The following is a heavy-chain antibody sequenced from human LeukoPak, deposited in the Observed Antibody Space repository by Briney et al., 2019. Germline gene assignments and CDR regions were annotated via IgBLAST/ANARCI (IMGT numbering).Heavy chain of an antibody. V-gene: IGHV4-30-2*01. CDR3: AKIVAISGRPREGFDY. D-gene: IGHD1-26*01. Sequence: SETLSLTCTVSGGSISSGGYYWSWIRQPPGKGLEWIGYIYHSGSTYYNPSLKSRVTISVDRSKNQFSLKLSSVTAADTAVYYCAKIVAISGRPREGFDYWGQGTLVTVSS. CDR1: GGSISSGGYY. CDR2: IYHSGST. J-gene: IGHJ4*02.